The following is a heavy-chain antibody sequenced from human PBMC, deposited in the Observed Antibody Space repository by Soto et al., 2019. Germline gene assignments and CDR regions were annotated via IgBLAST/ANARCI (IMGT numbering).Heavy chain of an antibody. V-gene: IGHV1-69*13. J-gene: IGHJ6*02. D-gene: IGHD1-26*01. CDR1: GGTFSSYA. CDR2: IIPIFGTA. Sequence: GASVKVSCKASGGTFSSYAISWVRQAPGQGLEWMGGIIPIFGTANYAQKFQGRVTITADESTSAAYMELSSLRSEDTAVYYCARDGSSHPAMSYYYYGMDVWGQGTTVTVSS. CDR3: ARDGSSHPAMSYYYYGMDV.